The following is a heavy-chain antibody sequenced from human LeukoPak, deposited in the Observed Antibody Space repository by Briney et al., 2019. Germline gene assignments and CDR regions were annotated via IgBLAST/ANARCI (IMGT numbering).Heavy chain of an antibody. CDR1: GFTFSSYS. CDR3: ATGAYSYGF. CDR2: ISITSSTI. V-gene: IGHV3-48*01. Sequence: GGSLRLSCAASGFTFSSYSMNWVRQAPGKGLEWVSYISITSSTIYYADSVQGRFTISRDNAKNSLYLQMNSLRGEDTAVYYCATGAYSYGFWGQGTLVTVSS. J-gene: IGHJ4*02. D-gene: IGHD5-18*01.